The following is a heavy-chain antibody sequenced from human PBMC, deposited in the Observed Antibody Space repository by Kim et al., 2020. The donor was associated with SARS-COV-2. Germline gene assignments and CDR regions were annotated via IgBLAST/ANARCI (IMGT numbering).Heavy chain of an antibody. J-gene: IGHJ4*02. V-gene: IGHV3-7*03. Sequence: ETEKKYVGSVKGRFTISRDNAKNSLYLQMNSLRAEDTAVYYCTRDNGFGSYWGQGALVTVSS. CDR3: TRDNGFGSY. CDR2: ETEK. D-gene: IGHD2-8*01.